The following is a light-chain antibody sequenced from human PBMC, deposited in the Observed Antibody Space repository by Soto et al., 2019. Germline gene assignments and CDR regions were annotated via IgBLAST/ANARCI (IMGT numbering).Light chain of an antibody. CDR2: EVT. Sequence: QSALTQPASVSGSPGQSITISCTGTGSDVGGYDYVSWYQQHPGKAPKLMIFEVTNRPSGVSSRFSGSKSGNTASLTISGLRAEDEADYYCSSFRSTSSLPYVFGTGTKVTVL. CDR3: SSFRSTSSLPYV. V-gene: IGLV2-14*01. CDR1: GSDVGGYDY. J-gene: IGLJ1*01.